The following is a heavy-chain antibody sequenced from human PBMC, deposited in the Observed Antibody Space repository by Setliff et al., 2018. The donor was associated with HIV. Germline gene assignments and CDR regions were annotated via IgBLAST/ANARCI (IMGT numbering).Heavy chain of an antibody. V-gene: IGHV4-39*07. Sequence: SETLSLTCTVYGGSISTSSYYWAWIRQPPGKGLEWIGSIYYSGSTNYNPSLKSRVTISVDTSKNQFSLKLSSVTAADTAVYYCARANFWSGYRYYYYYMDVWGKGTTVTVSS. CDR1: GGSISTSSYY. CDR2: IYYSGST. CDR3: ARANFWSGYRYYYYYMDV. D-gene: IGHD3-3*01. J-gene: IGHJ6*03.